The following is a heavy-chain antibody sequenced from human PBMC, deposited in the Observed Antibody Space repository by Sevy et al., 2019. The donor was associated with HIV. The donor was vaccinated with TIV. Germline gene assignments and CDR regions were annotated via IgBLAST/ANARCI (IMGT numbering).Heavy chain of an antibody. Sequence: GGSLRLSCAASGFTFGTYAMSWVRQAPGKGLEWVAVISYDGSNKYYADSVKGRFTISRDNSKNTLYLQMNSLRAEDTAVYYCARADGSSWDRNNWFDPWGQGTLVTVSS. CDR3: ARADGSSWDRNNWFDP. D-gene: IGHD6-13*01. V-gene: IGHV3-30-3*01. J-gene: IGHJ5*02. CDR1: GFTFGTYA. CDR2: ISYDGSNK.